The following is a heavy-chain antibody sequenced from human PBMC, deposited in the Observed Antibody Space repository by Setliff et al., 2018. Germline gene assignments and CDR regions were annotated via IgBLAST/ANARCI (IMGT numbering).Heavy chain of an antibody. CDR2: ISPYNGNT. D-gene: IGHD3-22*01. V-gene: IGHV1-18*01. CDR3: ARSPDSGYYHQRDAFDI. CDR1: GYTFNSYG. J-gene: IGHJ3*02. Sequence: ASVKVSCKASGYTFNSYGINWLRQAPGQGLEWLGWISPYNGNTKYAQTVQDRITMATDTSTRTSYMELSSLRSGDTAVYFCARSPDSGYYHQRDAFDIWGQGTRVTVSS.